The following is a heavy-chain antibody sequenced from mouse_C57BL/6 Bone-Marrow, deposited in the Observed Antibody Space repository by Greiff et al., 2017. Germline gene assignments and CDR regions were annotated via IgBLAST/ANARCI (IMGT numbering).Heavy chain of an antibody. CDR3: VRGRGYAMDY. J-gene: IGHJ4*01. CDR2: IRSKSNNYAT. CDR1: GFSFNTYA. V-gene: IGHV10-1*01. Sequence: DVMLVESGGGLVQPKGSLKLSCAASGFSFNTYAMNWVRQAPGKGLEWVARIRSKSNNYATYYADSVKDRFTISRDDSESMLYLQMNNLKTEDTAMYYYVRGRGYAMDYWGQGTSVTVSS.